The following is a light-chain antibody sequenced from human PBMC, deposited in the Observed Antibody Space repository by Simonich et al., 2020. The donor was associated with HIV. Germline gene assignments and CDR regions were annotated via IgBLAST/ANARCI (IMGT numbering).Light chain of an antibody. Sequence: DIQMTQSPSSLSASVGDRVTLTCRASQGISNSLAWYQQKPGKAPKILLYAASRLESGVPSRFSGSGSGTDYTLTISSLQPEDFATYYCQQLNSYPRALTFGGGTKVEIK. CDR2: AAS. J-gene: IGKJ4*01. CDR1: QGISNS. V-gene: IGKV1-NL1*01. CDR3: QQLNSYPRALT.